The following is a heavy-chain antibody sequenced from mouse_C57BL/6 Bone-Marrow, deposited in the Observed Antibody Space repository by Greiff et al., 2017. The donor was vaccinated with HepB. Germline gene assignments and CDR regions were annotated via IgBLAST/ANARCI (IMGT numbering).Heavy chain of an antibody. V-gene: IGHV1-80*01. J-gene: IGHJ4*01. D-gene: IGHD2-5*01. CDR1: GYAFSSYW. CDR2: IYPGDGDT. CDR3: GGYSTGYAMDY. Sequence: QVQLQLSGAELVKPGASVKISCKASGYAFSSYWINWVKQRPGKGLEWIGQIYPGDGDTNYNGKFKGKATLTADKSSSTAYMQLSSLTSEDSAVYFCGGYSTGYAMDYWGQGTSVTVSS.